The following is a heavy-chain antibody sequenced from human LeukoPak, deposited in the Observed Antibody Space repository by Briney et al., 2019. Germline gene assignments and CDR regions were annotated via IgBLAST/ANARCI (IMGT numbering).Heavy chain of an antibody. J-gene: IGHJ4*02. CDR1: GYTFTNNA. Sequence: ASVKVSCKASGYTFTNNAINWVRQAPGQGLEWMGWINTNTGNPTYAQDFTRRFVFSLRTSASTTYLQINSLKAEDTAVYYCARDAKDGYNPSFDYWGQGTLVTVSS. CDR2: INTNTGNP. V-gene: IGHV7-4-1*02. D-gene: IGHD5-24*01. CDR3: ARDAKDGYNPSFDY.